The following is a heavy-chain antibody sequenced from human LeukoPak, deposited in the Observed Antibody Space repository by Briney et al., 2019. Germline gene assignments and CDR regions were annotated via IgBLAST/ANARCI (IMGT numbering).Heavy chain of an antibody. J-gene: IGHJ4*02. Sequence: SETLSLTCTVSGGSISSYYWSWIRQPAGKGLEWIGRIYTSGSTNYNPSLKSRVTMSVDTSKNQFSLKLSSVTAADTAVYYCATQPSDYYDSSGYYFDYWGQGTLVTVSS. CDR1: GGSISSYY. CDR3: ATQPSDYYDSSGYYFDY. CDR2: IYTSGST. V-gene: IGHV4-4*07. D-gene: IGHD3-22*01.